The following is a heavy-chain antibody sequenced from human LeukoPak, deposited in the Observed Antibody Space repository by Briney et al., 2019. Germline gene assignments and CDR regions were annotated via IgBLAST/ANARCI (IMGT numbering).Heavy chain of an antibody. Sequence: GGSLRLSCAASGFTFSSYSMNWVRQAPGKGLEWVSSISSSSSYIYYADSVKGRFTISRDNAKNSLYLQMNSLRAEDTAVYYCARVPPEVCNGGSCYGGSRLYFQHWGQGTLVTVSS. CDR2: ISSSSSYI. CDR3: ARVPPEVCNGGSCYGGSRLYFQH. D-gene: IGHD2-15*01. J-gene: IGHJ1*01. CDR1: GFTFSSYS. V-gene: IGHV3-21*01.